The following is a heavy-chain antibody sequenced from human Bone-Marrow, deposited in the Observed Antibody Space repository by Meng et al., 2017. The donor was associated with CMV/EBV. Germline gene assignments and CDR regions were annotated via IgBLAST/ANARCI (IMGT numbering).Heavy chain of an antibody. V-gene: IGHV4-39*07. D-gene: IGHD6-6*01. CDR3: AREAAARPWWFDP. CDR2: INYSGST. CDR1: GGSITTNNYN. Sequence: VSGGSITTNNYNWGWIRQPPGMGLEWIRSINYSGSTSYNVSLESRVIISVDMSKNQFSLKLSSVTAADTAVYYCAREAAARPWWFDPWGQGTLVTVSS. J-gene: IGHJ5*02.